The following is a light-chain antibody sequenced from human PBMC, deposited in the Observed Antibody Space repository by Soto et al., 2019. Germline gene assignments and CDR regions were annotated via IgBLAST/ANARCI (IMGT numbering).Light chain of an antibody. CDR2: DAS. J-gene: IGKJ4*01. CDR1: QSVSSY. V-gene: IGKV3-11*01. CDR3: QQRSNWPLT. Sequence: EIVLTQSPATLSLSPGERATLSCRASQSVSSYLAWYQQKPGQAPRLLIYDASNRATGIPARFSGSGSGTDFTLTISSLDPEDFAVSYCQQRSNWPLTFGGGTKVDIK.